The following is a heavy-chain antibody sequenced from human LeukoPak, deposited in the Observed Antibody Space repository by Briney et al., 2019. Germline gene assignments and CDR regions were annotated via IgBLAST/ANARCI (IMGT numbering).Heavy chain of an antibody. CDR1: DGSISNYY. CDR3: ARDRRMATLDAFDI. CDR2: IYYSGST. Sequence: PSETLSLTCTVSDGSISNYYWNWIRQPPGKGLEWIGYIYYSGSTNYNPSLKSRVTISVDTSKNQFSLKLSSVTAADTAVYYCARDRRMATLDAFDIWGQGTMVTVSS. J-gene: IGHJ3*02. D-gene: IGHD5-24*01. V-gene: IGHV4-59*01.